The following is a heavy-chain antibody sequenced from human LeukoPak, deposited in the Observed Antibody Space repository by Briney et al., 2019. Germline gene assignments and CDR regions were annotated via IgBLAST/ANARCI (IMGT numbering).Heavy chain of an antibody. CDR3: ARSDSIGYYRFDY. D-gene: IGHD3-22*01. CDR2: VYYSGST. Sequence: SETLSLTCTVSGDSISSSFYSWGWIRQSPGKGLEWIGRVYYSGSTYYNPSLKSRVTISVDTSKNQFSLRLSSVTAADTAVYYCARSDSIGYYRFDYWGQGTLVTVSS. J-gene: IGHJ4*02. CDR1: GDSISSSFYS. V-gene: IGHV4-39*01.